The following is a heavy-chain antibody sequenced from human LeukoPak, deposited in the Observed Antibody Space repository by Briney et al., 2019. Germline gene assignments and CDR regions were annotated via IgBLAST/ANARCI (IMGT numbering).Heavy chain of an antibody. J-gene: IGHJ6*03. V-gene: IGHV4-59*01. D-gene: IGHD3-3*01. CDR3: ARVAASGYLYYYYMDV. CDR2: IYYSGST. Sequence: SETLSLTCAVYGGSFSGYYWSWIRQPPGKGLEWIGYIYYSGSTNYNPSLKSRVTISVDTSKNQFSLKLSSVTAADTAVYYCARVAASGYLYYYYMDVWGKGTTVTVSS. CDR1: GGSFSGYY.